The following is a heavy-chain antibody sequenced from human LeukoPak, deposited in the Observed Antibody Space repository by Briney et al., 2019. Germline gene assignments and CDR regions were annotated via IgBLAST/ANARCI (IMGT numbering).Heavy chain of an antibody. CDR2: TYYRSRWIT. J-gene: IGHJ4*02. V-gene: IGHV6-1*01. CDR1: GDSVSGDNSA. D-gene: IGHD3-10*01. Sequence: SQTLSLTCTISGDSVSGDNSAWNWNRQSPSGGLEWLGRTYYRSRWITDYAVSLQGRITINPDTSKNQFSLQLHSMSPEDTAVYYCARNYRPDFDCWGQGTLVTVSS. CDR3: ARNYRPDFDC.